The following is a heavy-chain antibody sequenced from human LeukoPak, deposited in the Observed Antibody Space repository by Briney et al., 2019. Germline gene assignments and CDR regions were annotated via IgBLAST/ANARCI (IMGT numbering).Heavy chain of an antibody. CDR1: SGSISTSNYY. Sequence: SETLSLTCTVSSGSISTSNYYWGWVRQPPGKALEWIGNIFYSGSTYYSPSLKSRVTISLDTSRNQFSLKLNSVTAADTAVYYCAKGAITMVRGVINTPNDYWGQGTLVTVSS. J-gene: IGHJ4*02. V-gene: IGHV4-39*07. CDR2: IFYSGST. D-gene: IGHD3-10*01. CDR3: AKGAITMVRGVINTPNDY.